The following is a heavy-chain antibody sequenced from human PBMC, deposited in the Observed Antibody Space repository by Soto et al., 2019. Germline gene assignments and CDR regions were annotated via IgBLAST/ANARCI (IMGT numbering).Heavy chain of an antibody. V-gene: IGHV4-59*01. Sequence: SETLSLTCTVSGGSISSYYWSWIRQPPGKGLEWIGYIYYSGSTNYNPSLKSRVTISVDTSKNQFSLKLSSVTAADTAVYYCARERYIYGMDVWGQGTTVT. CDR2: IYYSGST. CDR3: ARERYIYGMDV. CDR1: GGSISSYY. J-gene: IGHJ6*02. D-gene: IGHD5-12*01.